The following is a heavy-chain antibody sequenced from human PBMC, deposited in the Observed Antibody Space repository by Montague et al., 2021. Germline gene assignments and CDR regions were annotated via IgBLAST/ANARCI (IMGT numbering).Heavy chain of an antibody. CDR3: AKRGSSGLHYFDY. CDR1: GFTFSSYA. CDR2: IVGNGGNT. D-gene: IGHD6-19*01. J-gene: IGHJ4*02. Sequence: SQRLSCAASGFTFSSYAMTWVRQAPGKGLEWVSLIVGNGGNTFYADSVKGRFTISRDNSKNTLYLQMNSLRADDTAAYYCAKRGSSGLHYFDYWGQGTLVTVSS. V-gene: IGHV3-23*01.